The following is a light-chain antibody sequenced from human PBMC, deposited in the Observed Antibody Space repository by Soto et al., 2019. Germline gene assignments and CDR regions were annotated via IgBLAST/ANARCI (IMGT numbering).Light chain of an antibody. CDR1: QSVSSSY. V-gene: IGKV3-20*01. Sequence: EIVLTQSPGTLSLSPGERATLSCRASQSVSSSYFAWYQQKPGQAPRLLIYGASSRATGIPDRFSGSGSGTDFTLTSSRLEPEDVAVYYCQQYGSSPQTFGQGTKVEIK. CDR3: QQYGSSPQT. J-gene: IGKJ1*01. CDR2: GAS.